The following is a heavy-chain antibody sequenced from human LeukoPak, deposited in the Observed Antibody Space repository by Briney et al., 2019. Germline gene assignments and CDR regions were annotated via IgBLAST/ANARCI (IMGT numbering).Heavy chain of an antibody. Sequence: SETLSLTCTVSGGSISSSSYYWRWIRQPPGKGLEWIGSIYYSGSTYYNPSLKSRVTISVDTSKNQFSLKLSSVTAADTAVYYCARGGATVFDYWGQGTLVTVSS. V-gene: IGHV4-39*07. CDR1: GGSISSSSYY. CDR2: IYYSGST. J-gene: IGHJ4*02. D-gene: IGHD1-26*01. CDR3: ARGGATVFDY.